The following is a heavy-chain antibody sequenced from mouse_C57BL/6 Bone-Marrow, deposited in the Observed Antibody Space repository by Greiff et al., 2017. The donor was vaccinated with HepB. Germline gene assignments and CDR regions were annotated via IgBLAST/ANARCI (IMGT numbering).Heavy chain of an antibody. J-gene: IGHJ1*03. CDR2: INPSSGYT. D-gene: IGHD1-1*01. V-gene: IGHV1-7*01. Sequence: VQLQQSGAELAKPGASVKLSCKASGYTFTSYWMHWVKQRPGQGLEWIGYINPSSGYTKYNQKFKDKATLTADKSSSTAYMQLSSLTYEDTAVHYCTTDYYGSSYWYFDVWGTGTPVTVSS. CDR1: GYTFTSYW. CDR3: TTDYYGSSYWYFDV.